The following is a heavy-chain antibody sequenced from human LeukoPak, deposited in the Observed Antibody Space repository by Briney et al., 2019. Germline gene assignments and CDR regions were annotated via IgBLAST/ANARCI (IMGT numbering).Heavy chain of an antibody. V-gene: IGHV1-2*02. Sequence: ASVKVSCKASGGTFSSYAISWVRQAPGQGLEWMGWINPNSGGTNYAQKFQGRVTMTRDTSISTAYMELSRLRSDDTAVYYCARGELRYFDWLCALDYWGQGTLVTVSS. CDR3: ARGELRYFDWLCALDY. D-gene: IGHD3-9*01. CDR1: GGTFSSYA. J-gene: IGHJ4*02. CDR2: INPNSGGT.